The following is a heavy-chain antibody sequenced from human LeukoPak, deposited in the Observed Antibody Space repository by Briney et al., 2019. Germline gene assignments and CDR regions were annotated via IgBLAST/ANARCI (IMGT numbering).Heavy chain of an antibody. CDR1: GFTFSNYG. D-gene: IGHD2-2*01. Sequence: GGSLRLSCATSGFTFSNYGIHWVRQAPGKGLEWVAVVSSDGIVQHYADSVKGRFTISRDNSKSTLYLQMNSLRAEDTAVYYCAKDYCTGTNCYGDYWGQGTLVTVSS. J-gene: IGHJ4*02. CDR2: VSSDGIVQ. V-gene: IGHV3-30*18. CDR3: AKDYCTGTNCYGDY.